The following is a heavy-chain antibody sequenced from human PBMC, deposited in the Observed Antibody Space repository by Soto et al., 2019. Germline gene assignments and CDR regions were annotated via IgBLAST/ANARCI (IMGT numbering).Heavy chain of an antibody. Sequence: DVQLVESGGGLMQPGESLRLSCAASGLTVSGKKYVAWVRQAPGKGLEWVSALYDVDGSFYSDSVKGRFTISRDNSKNTLYLQMRSLRAEDTAVYYCASSLSPAGYYYYGMNVWGQGTTVTVSS. V-gene: IGHV3-53*01. CDR2: LYDVDGS. J-gene: IGHJ6*02. CDR1: GLTVSGKKY. CDR3: ASSLSPAGYYYYGMNV. D-gene: IGHD2-2*01.